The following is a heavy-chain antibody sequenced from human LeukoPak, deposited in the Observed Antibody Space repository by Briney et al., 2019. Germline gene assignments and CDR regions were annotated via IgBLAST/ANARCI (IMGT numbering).Heavy chain of an antibody. CDR1: GGSISSYY. CDR2: IYYSGST. CDR3: ARGRRITGTTPHLPPIDY. Sequence: SETLSLTCTVSGGSISSYYWSWIRQPPGKGLEWIGYIYYSGSTNYNPSLKSRVTISVDTSKNQFSLKLSSVTGADTAVYYCARGRRITGTTPHLPPIDYWGQGTLVTVSS. D-gene: IGHD1-7*01. V-gene: IGHV4-59*01. J-gene: IGHJ4*02.